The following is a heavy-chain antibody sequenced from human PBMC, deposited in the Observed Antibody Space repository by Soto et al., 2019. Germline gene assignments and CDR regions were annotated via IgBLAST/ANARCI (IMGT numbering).Heavy chain of an antibody. CDR1: GGSISSYY. Sequence: SETLSLTCTVSGGSISSYYWSWIRQPPGKGLEWIGYIYYSGSTNYNPSLRSRVTMSLDTSRNQFSLKLTSVTAADTAMYYCATWSSGYTYYFDYWGQGTLVTVSS. V-gene: IGHV4-59*01. CDR3: ATWSSGYTYYFDY. D-gene: IGHD3-22*01. J-gene: IGHJ4*02. CDR2: IYYSGST.